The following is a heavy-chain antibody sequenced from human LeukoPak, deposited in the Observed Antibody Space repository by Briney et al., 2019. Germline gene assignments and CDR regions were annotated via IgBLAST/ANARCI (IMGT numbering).Heavy chain of an antibody. J-gene: IGHJ4*02. CDR1: GYTFTFYY. CDR2: INPNSGGS. CDR3: ARDPPYGESGYDYGHY. D-gene: IGHD5-12*01. Sequence: ASVKLTFTSSGYTFTFYYIYRMRQAPGQGLEWVGWINPNSGGSHYARRFQGRVTVTSDTSINTACMELTSLTTDDTAVYYCARDPPYGESGYDYGHYWGQGTLVTVSS. V-gene: IGHV1-2*02.